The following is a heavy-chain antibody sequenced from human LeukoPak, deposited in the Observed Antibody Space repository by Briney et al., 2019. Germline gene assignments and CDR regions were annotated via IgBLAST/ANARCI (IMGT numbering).Heavy chain of an antibody. CDR2: ISGSAHKI. D-gene: IGHD5-12*01. CDR3: AKNGAYSGYDYIDY. CDR1: GITFSNYA. V-gene: IGHV3-23*01. J-gene: IGHJ4*02. Sequence: GGSLRLSCVASGITFSNYAVSWVRQAPEKGLDWVSVISGSAHKIRYADSVKGRFTISRDNSENIVYLQMNNLRVEDTAVYYCAKNGAYSGYDYIDYWGQGTLVTVSS.